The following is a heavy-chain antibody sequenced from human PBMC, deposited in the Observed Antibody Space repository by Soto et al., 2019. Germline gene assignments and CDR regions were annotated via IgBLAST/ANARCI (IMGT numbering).Heavy chain of an antibody. Sequence: CAGSGFTVSNNYISWVRQPPGKGLEWVSLIYSGGSTYYADSVKGRFTLSRDNSKNSLYLQMTSLRAEDTAVYYCAGGNALDVWGQGTTVTVSS. V-gene: IGHV3-53*01. CDR3: AGGNALDV. J-gene: IGHJ6*02. CDR2: IYSGGST. CDR1: GFTVSNNY.